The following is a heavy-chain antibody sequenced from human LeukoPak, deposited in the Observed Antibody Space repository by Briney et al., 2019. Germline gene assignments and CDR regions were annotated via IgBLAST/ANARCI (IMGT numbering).Heavy chain of an antibody. CDR1: RFTFSSYG. D-gene: IGHD3-22*01. CDR2: ISSSGGDT. Sequence: GGSLRLSCAAYRFTFSSYGMSWVRQAPGKGLEWVSGISSSGGDTYYADSVKGRFTISRDNAKNTLYLQMNSLRAEDSAVYYCASAYYHYYFDYWGQGTLVTVSS. J-gene: IGHJ4*02. V-gene: IGHV3-23*01. CDR3: ASAYYHYYFDY.